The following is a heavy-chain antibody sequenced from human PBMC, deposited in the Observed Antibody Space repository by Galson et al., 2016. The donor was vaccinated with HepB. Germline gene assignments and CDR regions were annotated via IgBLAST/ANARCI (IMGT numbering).Heavy chain of an antibody. CDR2: IDLVGSYS. CDR3: VRHGLGGTGYYDFDY. Sequence: QSGAEVKKPGESLRISCKASGYSFANNWISWVRQMPGKGLEWMGKIDLVGSYSSYSPSFQGHVTMSAEKSISTAYLQWSSLGAADTAVYYCVRHGLGGTGYYDFDYWGQGTLVTVSS. J-gene: IGHJ4*02. D-gene: IGHD3-9*01. CDR1: GYSFANNW. V-gene: IGHV5-10-1*01.